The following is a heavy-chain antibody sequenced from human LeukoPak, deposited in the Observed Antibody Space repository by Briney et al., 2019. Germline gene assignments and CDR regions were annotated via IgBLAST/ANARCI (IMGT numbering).Heavy chain of an antibody. Sequence: ASVKVSCKTSGYTFTDYAVQWVRQAPGQRLEWMGWINAGNGKTKYSQKFQDRVTITRDTSATTAYLDLNSLRSEDTAVYYCARARWTSTVTTYYIDYRGQGTLVTVSS. V-gene: IGHV1-3*01. CDR1: GYTFTDYA. CDR2: INAGNGKT. CDR3: ARARWTSTVTTYYIDY. J-gene: IGHJ4*02. D-gene: IGHD4-17*01.